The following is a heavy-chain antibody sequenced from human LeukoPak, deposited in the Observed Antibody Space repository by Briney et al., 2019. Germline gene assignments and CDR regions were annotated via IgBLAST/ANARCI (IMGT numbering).Heavy chain of an antibody. CDR1: GGSISSYY. CDR3: ARGSGIAADY. V-gene: IGHV4-59*12. CDR2: IYYSGST. D-gene: IGHD6-13*01. J-gene: IGHJ4*02. Sequence: PPETLSLTCTVSGGSISSYYWSWIRQPPGKGLEWIGSIYYSGSTYYNPSLKSRVTISVDTFKNQFSLKLSSVTAADTAVYYCARGSGIAADYWGQGTLVTVSS.